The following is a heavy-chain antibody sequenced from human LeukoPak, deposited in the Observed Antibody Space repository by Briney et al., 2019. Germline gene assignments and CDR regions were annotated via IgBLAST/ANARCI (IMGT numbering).Heavy chain of an antibody. J-gene: IGHJ4*02. CDR2: IYPGDSDT. V-gene: IGHV5-51*01. CDR1: GYSFTSYW. CDR3: ARGRGRDGYNYPFDY. D-gene: IGHD5-24*01. Sequence: GESLKISCKGSGYSFTSYWIGWVRQMPGKGLEWMGIIYPGDSDTRYSPSFQGQVTISADKSISTAYLQWSSLKASDTAMYYCARGRGRDGYNYPFDYWGQGTLVTVSS.